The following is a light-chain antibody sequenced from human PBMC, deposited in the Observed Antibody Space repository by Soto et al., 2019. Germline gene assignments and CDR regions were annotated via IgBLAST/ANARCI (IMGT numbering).Light chain of an antibody. CDR1: SSDVGNYNR. Sequence: QSVLSQPPSVSGSPGQSVTISCTGTSSDVGNYNRVSWYQQPPGTAPKLMIYEVSNRPSGVPDRFSGSKSGNTASLTISGLQAEDEADYYCTSYTSINTYVFGTGTKVTVL. J-gene: IGLJ1*01. V-gene: IGLV2-18*02. CDR3: TSYTSINTYV. CDR2: EVS.